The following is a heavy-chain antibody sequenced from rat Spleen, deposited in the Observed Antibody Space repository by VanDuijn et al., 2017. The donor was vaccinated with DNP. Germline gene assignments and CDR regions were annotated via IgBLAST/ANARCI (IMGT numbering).Heavy chain of an antibody. J-gene: IGHJ1*01. V-gene: IGHV5-19*01. CDR3: SRRPLSTAVTWYFDF. CDR2: ISPNGGSI. CDR1: GFTXXNYV. D-gene: IGHD1-11*01. Sequence: EVQLVESGGGLVXPGRXXKLSCAXXGFTXXNYVXXWIXXXPTKGLECVSSISPNGGSIYYRDSVKGRFSVSRNNTKSSLYLQMDSLRSEDTATYYCSRRPLSTAVTWYFDFWGPGTMVTVSS.